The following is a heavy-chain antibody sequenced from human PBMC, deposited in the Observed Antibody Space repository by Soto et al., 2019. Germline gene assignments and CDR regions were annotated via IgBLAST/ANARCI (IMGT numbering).Heavy chain of an antibody. CDR1: GGTFSSYA. D-gene: IGHD2-2*01. CDR3: AKEDIVVVPAATPNYYYYGMDV. V-gene: IGHV1-69*13. Sequence: KKNEASVKVSCKASGGTFSSYAISWVRQAPGQGLEWMGGIIPIFGTANYAQKFQGRVTITADESTSTAYMELSSLRSEDTAVYYCAKEDIVVVPAATPNYYYYGMDVWGQGTTVTVSS. CDR2: IIPIFGTA. J-gene: IGHJ6*02.